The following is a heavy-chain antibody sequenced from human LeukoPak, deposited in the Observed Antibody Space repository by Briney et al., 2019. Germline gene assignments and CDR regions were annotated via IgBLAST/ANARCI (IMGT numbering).Heavy chain of an antibody. Sequence: ASVRVSCKASGYSFSTTYIDWVRQAPGQGLEWMGRISAYNGGTAYAQKFQGRVTMTTDSSTTTAYMDLASLRSDDTAVYYCARGGTYYPCIDYWGQGTLVTVSS. D-gene: IGHD1-26*01. CDR2: ISAYNGGT. CDR1: GYSFSTTY. CDR3: ARGGTYYPCIDY. V-gene: IGHV1-18*01. J-gene: IGHJ4*01.